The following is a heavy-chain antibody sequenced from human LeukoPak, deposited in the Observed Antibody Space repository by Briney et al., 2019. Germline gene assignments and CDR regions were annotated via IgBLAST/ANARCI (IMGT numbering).Heavy chain of an antibody. CDR2: ISDSGST. CDR3: ARAPFVAVANWFDP. V-gene: IGHV4-39*07. CDR1: GGSISSNNYY. J-gene: IGHJ5*02. Sequence: SETLSLTCTVSGGSISSNNYYWGWIRQPPGKGLEWIGSISDSGSTDYNPSLKSRVTISVDTSKNQFSLKLSSVTAADTAVYYCARAPFVAVANWFDPWGQGTLVTVSS. D-gene: IGHD6-19*01.